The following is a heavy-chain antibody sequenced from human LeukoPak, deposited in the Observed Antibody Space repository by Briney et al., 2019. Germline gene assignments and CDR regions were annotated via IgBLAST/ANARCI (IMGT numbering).Heavy chain of an antibody. CDR1: GGSFSGYY. D-gene: IGHD3-22*01. CDR2: INHSGST. V-gene: IGHV4-34*01. CDR3: ARGRFVLYYDSSGYYY. Sequence: SETLSLTCDVYGGSFSGYYWSWIRQPPGKGLEWIGEINHSGSTNYNPSLKSRVTISVDTSKNQFSLKLSSVTAADTAVYYCARGRFVLYYDSSGYYYWGQGTLVTVSS. J-gene: IGHJ4*02.